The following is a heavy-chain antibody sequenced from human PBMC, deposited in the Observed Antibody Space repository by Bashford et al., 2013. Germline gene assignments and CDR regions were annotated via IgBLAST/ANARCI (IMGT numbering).Heavy chain of an antibody. CDR1: GYSFTTFR. D-gene: IGHD4-23*01. Sequence: GESLKISCNASGYSFTTFRITWVRQMPGKGLEWMGRIDPSDSSTHYSPSFQGQVTISADKSISTAYLQWSSLKASDTAMYYCARRAYGGSFDYWGQGTLVTVSS. CDR3: ARRAYGGSFDY. CDR2: IDPSDSST. V-gene: IGHV5-10-1*04. J-gene: IGHJ4*02.